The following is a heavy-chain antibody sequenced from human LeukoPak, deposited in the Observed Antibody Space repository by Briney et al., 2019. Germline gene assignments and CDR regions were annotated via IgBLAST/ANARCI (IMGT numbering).Heavy chain of an antibody. V-gene: IGHV3-48*04. D-gene: IGHD4-23*01. CDR1: GFSFRSYN. CDR2: ISSSGRAI. J-gene: IGHJ4*02. CDR3: ARCPRWAHFDY. Sequence: GGSLRLSCAACGFSFRSYNMKWLRQAPGKGLEWVSYISSSGRAIYYADSVKGRFTVSRDNAKNSLYLQMNSLRAEDTAVYYCARCPRWAHFDYWGQGTLVTVSS.